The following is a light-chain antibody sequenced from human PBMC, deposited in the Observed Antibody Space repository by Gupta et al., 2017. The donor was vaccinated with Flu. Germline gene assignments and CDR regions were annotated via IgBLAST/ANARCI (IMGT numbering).Light chain of an antibody. CDR3: QQYNNWPPWT. J-gene: IGKJ1*01. CDR1: QSVSSN. V-gene: IGKV3-15*01. Sequence: RRVAPGERATPSCRASQSVSSNLAWYQQKPGQAPRLLIYGASTRATGIPARFSGSGSGTEFTLTISSLQSEDFAVYYCQQYNNWPPWTFGQGTKVEIK. CDR2: GAS.